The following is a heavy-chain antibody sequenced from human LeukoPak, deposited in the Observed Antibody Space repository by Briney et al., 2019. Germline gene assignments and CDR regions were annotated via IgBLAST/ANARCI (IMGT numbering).Heavy chain of an antibody. V-gene: IGHV3-23*01. D-gene: IGHD3-22*01. CDR1: GFTFSSYA. CDR2: ISGSGGST. CDR3: AKDDSQHYYDSSGYYVFDY. Sequence: GSLRLSCAASGFTFSSYAMSWVRPAPGKGLEWVSAISGSGGSTYYADSVKGRFTISRDNSKNTLYLQMNSLRAEDTAVYYCAKDDSQHYYDSSGYYVFDYWGQGTLVTVSS. J-gene: IGHJ4*02.